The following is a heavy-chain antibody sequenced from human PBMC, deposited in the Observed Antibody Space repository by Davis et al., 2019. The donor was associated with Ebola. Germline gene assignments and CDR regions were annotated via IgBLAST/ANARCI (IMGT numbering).Heavy chain of an antibody. J-gene: IGHJ4*02. CDR2: INHSGST. Sequence: PSETLSLTCAVYGGSFSGYYWSWIRQPPGKGLEWIGEINHSGSTNYNPSLKSRVTISVGTSKNQFSLKLSSVTAADTAVYYCARGGVDDLNTIFGVVTLDYWGQGTLVTVSS. CDR1: GGSFSGYY. V-gene: IGHV4-34*01. D-gene: IGHD3-3*01. CDR3: ARGGVDDLNTIFGVVTLDY.